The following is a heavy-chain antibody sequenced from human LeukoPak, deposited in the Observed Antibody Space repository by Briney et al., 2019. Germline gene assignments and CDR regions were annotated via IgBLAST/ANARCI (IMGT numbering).Heavy chain of an antibody. CDR1: GYTFTSYY. V-gene: IGHV1-46*01. J-gene: IGHJ4*02. D-gene: IGHD3-16*02. Sequence: ASVKVSCKASGYTFTSYYMHWVRQAPGQGLEWMGIINPSGGNTSYAQKFQGRVTMTRDTSTSTVYMELSSLRSEDTAVYYCARDWDVWGSYRYFDYWGQGTLVTVSS. CDR2: INPSGGNT. CDR3: ARDWDVWGSYRYFDY.